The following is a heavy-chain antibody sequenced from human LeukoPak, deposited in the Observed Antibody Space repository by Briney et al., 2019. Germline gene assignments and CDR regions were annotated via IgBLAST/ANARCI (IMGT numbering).Heavy chain of an antibody. Sequence: GGSLRLSCAASGFTFSSYSMNWVRQAPGKGLEWVSSISSSSSYIYYADSLKGRFTISRDNAKKSVYLQMNSLRAEDTAVYYCARGALDAATPFDSWGQGHLVTVSS. V-gene: IGHV3-21*01. J-gene: IGHJ5*01. CDR1: GFTFSSYS. CDR3: ARGALDAATPFDS. D-gene: IGHD2-15*01. CDR2: ISSSSSYI.